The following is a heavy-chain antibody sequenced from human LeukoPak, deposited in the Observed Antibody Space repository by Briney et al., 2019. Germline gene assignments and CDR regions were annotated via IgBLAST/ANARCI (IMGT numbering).Heavy chain of an antibody. CDR2: MKPNSGNT. J-gene: IGHJ3*02. CDR3: ARMDSSSWYKEDAFDI. V-gene: IGHV1-8*01. D-gene: IGHD6-13*01. CDR1: GYTFTSYD. Sequence: ASVKVSCKASGYTFTSYDINWVRQATGQGLEWMGWMKPNSGNTGYAQKFQGRVTMTRNTSISTAYMELSSLRSEDTAVYYCARMDSSSWYKEDAFDIWGQGTMVTVSS.